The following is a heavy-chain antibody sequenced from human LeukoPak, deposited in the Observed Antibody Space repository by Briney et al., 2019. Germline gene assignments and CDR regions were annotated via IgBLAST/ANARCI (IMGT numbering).Heavy chain of an antibody. CDR1: GGTFSSYA. J-gene: IGHJ4*02. CDR2: ISTYNGNT. D-gene: IGHD5-18*01. Sequence: GSSAKVSCKASGGTFSSYAITWVRQAPGQGLEWMGWISTYNGNTNYAQKLQGRVTMTTDTSTSTAYMELRSLRSDDTAMYYCARDRMDTGTYFDYWGQGTLVTVSS. V-gene: IGHV1-18*01. CDR3: ARDRMDTGTYFDY.